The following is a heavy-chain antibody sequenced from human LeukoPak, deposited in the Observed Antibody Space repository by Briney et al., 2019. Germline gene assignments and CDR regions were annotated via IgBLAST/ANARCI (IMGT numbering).Heavy chain of an antibody. Sequence: ASVKVSCKASGYTFTSYYIHWVRQAPGQGLEWMGIINPSGGSTSYAQKFQGRVTMTRDMSTSTVYMELSSLRSEDTAVYYCARAQSSCAFDIWGQGTVVTVS. CDR2: INPSGGST. V-gene: IGHV1-46*01. CDR3: ARAQSSCAFDI. CDR1: GYTFTSYY. J-gene: IGHJ3*02. D-gene: IGHD4-11*01.